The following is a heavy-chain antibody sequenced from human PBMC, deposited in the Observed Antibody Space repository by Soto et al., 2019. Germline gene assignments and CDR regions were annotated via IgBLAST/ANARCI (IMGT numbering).Heavy chain of an antibody. D-gene: IGHD6-19*01. J-gene: IGHJ4*02. V-gene: IGHV3-30*18. Sequence: TGGSLRLSCAASGFTFSSYGMHWVRQAPGKGLEWVAVISYDGSNKYYADSVEGRFTISRDNSKNTLYLQMNSLRAEDTAVYYCAKSSKLRVAGTYFDYWGQGTLVPVSS. CDR3: AKSSKLRVAGTYFDY. CDR1: GFTFSSYG. CDR2: ISYDGSNK.